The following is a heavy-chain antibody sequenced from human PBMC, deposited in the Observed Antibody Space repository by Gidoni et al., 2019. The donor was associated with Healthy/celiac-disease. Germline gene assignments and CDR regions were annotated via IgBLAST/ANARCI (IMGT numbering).Heavy chain of an antibody. D-gene: IGHD3-3*01. V-gene: IGHV4-59*01. CDR2: IYYSGST. CDR1: GGSISSYY. Sequence: QVQLQESGPGLVKPSETLSLTCTVSGGSISSYYCSWIRQPPGKGLEWIGYIYYSGSTNYNPSLKSRVTISVDTSKNQFSLKLSSVTAADTAVYYCARAHYDFPDYWGQGTLVTVSS. J-gene: IGHJ4*02. CDR3: ARAHYDFPDY.